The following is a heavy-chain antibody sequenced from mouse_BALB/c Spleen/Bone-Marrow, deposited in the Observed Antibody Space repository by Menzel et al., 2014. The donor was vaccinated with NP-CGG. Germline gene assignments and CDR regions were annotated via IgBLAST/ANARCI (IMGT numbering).Heavy chain of an antibody. CDR3: ARDLDY. CDR1: GYTFTDYA. Sequence: QVQLQQSGAELVRPGVSVKISCKGSGYTFTDYAMHWVKQSHAKSLEWIGVISTYYGDATYNQKFEGKATMTVDKSSGTAYMELARLTSEDSAIYYCARDLDYWGQGTTLTVSS. J-gene: IGHJ2*01. CDR2: ISTYYGDA. V-gene: IGHV1S137*01.